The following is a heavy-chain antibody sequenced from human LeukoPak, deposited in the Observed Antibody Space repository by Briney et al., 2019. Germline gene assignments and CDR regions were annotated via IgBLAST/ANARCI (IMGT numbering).Heavy chain of an antibody. J-gene: IGHJ4*02. CDR3: ARGKGSWYYFDY. CDR1: GFTFSSYS. Sequence: GGSLSLSCAASGFTFSSYSMNWVRQAPGKGLEWVSSISSSSSYIYYADSVKGRFTISRDNAKNSLYLQMNSLRAEDTAVYYCARGKGSWYYFDYWGQGTLVTVSS. V-gene: IGHV3-21*01. D-gene: IGHD6-13*01. CDR2: ISSSSSYI.